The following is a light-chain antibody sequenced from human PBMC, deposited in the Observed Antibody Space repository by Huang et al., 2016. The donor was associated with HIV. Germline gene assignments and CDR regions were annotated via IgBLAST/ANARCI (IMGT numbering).Light chain of an antibody. CDR3: QQRVNGLT. J-gene: IGKJ4*01. CDR2: DAS. Sequence: EIVLTQSPATLSFFPGQRVSLSCRASQNINTHLAWYQQSPGQPPRLLISDASSRVPGVAARFSGSGSGTDFTLTISSLESEDFATYYCQQRVNGLTFGGGTKV. CDR1: QNINTH. V-gene: IGKV3-11*01.